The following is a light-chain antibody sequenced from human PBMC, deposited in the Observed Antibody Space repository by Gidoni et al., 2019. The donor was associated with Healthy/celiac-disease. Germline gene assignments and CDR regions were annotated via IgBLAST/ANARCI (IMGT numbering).Light chain of an antibody. CDR3: QQSYSTPRYT. CDR1: QSISSY. V-gene: IGKV1-39*01. Sequence: DLQMTQSPSSLSASVGDRVTITCRASQSISSYLHWYQQKPGKAPKLLIYAASSLQSGVPSRFSGSGSGTDFTLTISSLQPEDFATYYCQQSYSTPRYTFGQGTKLEIK. CDR2: AAS. J-gene: IGKJ2*01.